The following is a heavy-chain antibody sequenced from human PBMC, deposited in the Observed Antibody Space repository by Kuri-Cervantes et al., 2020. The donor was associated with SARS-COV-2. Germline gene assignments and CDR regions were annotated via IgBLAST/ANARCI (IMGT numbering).Heavy chain of an antibody. CDR2: ISGSGSYI. CDR1: GFTFSSYS. D-gene: IGHD2-21*01. J-gene: IGHJ6*03. CDR3: ARVAGEGPIYYYYMDV. Sequence: GGSLRLSCAASGFTFSSYSMNWVRQAPGKALEWVSSISGSGSYIYYADSVKGRFTISKESGENSLYLHINSLRGDDTAVYYCARVAGEGPIYYYYMDVWGKGTTVTVSS. V-gene: IGHV3-21*01.